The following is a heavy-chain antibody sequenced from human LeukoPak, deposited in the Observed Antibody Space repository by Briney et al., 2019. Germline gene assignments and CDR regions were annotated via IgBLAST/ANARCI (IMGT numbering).Heavy chain of an antibody. J-gene: IGHJ4*02. D-gene: IGHD6-19*01. CDR1: GLTGSHNY. V-gene: IGHV3-53*01. Sequence: GGSLRLSCAASGLTGSHNYVSWVRQAPGKGLEWVSAIHTSGDTCYADSVKGRFTISRDNAENSLYLQMNSLRDEDTAVYYCARVRWLVLGGDFDYWGQGTLVTVSS. CDR2: IHTSGDT. CDR3: ARVRWLVLGGDFDY.